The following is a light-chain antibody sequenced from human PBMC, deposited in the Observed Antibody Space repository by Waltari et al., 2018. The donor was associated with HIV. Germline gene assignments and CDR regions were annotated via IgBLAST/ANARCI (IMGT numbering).Light chain of an antibody. CDR3: QQYDNLPLT. J-gene: IGKJ4*01. CDR1: QDISNY. Sequence: DIQMTQSPSSMSASVGDSVTLPCQASQDISNYLNWYQQQPGKAPKLLIYDASNLETGVPSRFSGSGSGTDFTFTISSLRPEDIATYYCQQYDNLPLTFGGGTKVEIK. CDR2: DAS. V-gene: IGKV1-33*01.